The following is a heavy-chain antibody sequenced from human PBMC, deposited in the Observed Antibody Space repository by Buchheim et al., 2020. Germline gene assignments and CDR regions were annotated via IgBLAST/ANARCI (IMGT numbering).Heavy chain of an antibody. CDR2: ISSSSSYT. V-gene: IGHV3-11*06. J-gene: IGHJ6*02. CDR1: GFTFSDYY. Sequence: QVQLVESGGGLVKPGGSLRLSCAASGFTFSDYYMSWIRQAPGKGLEWVSYISSSSSYTNYADSAKGRFTISRDNAKNSLYLQMNSLRAEDTAVYYCASGFRSYSGYDEGYYYYYGMDVWGQGTT. CDR3: ASGFRSYSGYDEGYYYYYGMDV. D-gene: IGHD5-12*01.